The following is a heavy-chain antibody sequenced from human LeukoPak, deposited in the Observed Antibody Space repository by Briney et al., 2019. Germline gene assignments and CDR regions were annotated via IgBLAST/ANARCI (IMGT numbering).Heavy chain of an antibody. CDR2: IYTSGST. CDR1: GGSISSYY. J-gene: IGHJ4*02. V-gene: IGHV4-4*07. D-gene: IGHD2-15*01. Sequence: SETLTLTCTVYGGSISSYYWSWIRQPAGKGLEWIGRIYTSGSTNYNPSLKSRVTMSVDTSKNQFSLKLSSVTAADTAVYYCARGTYCSGGSCYPYYFDYWGQGTLVTVSS. CDR3: ARGTYCSGGSCYPYYFDY.